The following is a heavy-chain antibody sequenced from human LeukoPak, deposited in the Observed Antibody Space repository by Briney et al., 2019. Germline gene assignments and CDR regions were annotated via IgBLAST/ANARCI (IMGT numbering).Heavy chain of an antibody. CDR1: GDSVSTNSAA. D-gene: IGHD6-19*01. V-gene: IGHV6-1*01. Sequence: SQTLSLTCAIISGDSVSTNSAAWNWIRQSPSRGLEWPGRTYYRSKWYNDYAVSVKSRITINPDTSKNQLSLQLNSVTPEDTAVYYCVRDGWRGFDYWGQGTLVTVSS. J-gene: IGHJ4*02. CDR3: VRDGWRGFDY. CDR2: TYYRSKWYN.